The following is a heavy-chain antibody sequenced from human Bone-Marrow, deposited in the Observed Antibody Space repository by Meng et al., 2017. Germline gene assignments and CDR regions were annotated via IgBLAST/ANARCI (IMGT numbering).Heavy chain of an antibody. V-gene: IGHV3-23*01. D-gene: IGHD6-13*01. J-gene: IGHJ6*02. Sequence: GESLKISCAASGFTFSSYGMHWVRQAPGKGLEWVSAISGSGGSTYYADSVKGRFTISRDNSKNTLYLQMNSLRAEDTAVYYCARDRDSSSWASYYYYGMDVWGQGTTVTVSS. CDR2: ISGSGGST. CDR1: GFTFSSYG. CDR3: ARDRDSSSWASYYYYGMDV.